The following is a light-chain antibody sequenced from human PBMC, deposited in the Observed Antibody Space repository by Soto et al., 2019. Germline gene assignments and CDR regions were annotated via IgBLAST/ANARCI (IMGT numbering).Light chain of an antibody. CDR2: DAS. Sequence: IVLTQSAGTVSLSPEERATLSCRTSQRVSSSYLAWYQQKPGQAPRLLIYDASNRATGIPARFSGSGSGTDFTLTISRLEPEDFAVYYCQHYVTSLTTFGQGTKVDI. CDR3: QHYVTSLTT. V-gene: IGKV3-20*01. J-gene: IGKJ1*01. CDR1: QRVSSSY.